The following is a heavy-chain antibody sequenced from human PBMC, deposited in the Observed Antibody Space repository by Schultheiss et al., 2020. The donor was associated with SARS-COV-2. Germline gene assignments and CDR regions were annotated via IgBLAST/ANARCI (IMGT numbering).Heavy chain of an antibody. V-gene: IGHV3-23*01. CDR2: ITNSGGST. Sequence: GGSLRLSCAASGVTFSSYAMSWVRQAPGKGLEWVSSITNSGGSTYYADSVKGRFIISRDNSKNTLYLQMNSLRAEDTAVYYCARDQGPGYWGQGTLVTVSS. J-gene: IGHJ4*02. CDR1: GVTFSSYA. CDR3: ARDQGPGY.